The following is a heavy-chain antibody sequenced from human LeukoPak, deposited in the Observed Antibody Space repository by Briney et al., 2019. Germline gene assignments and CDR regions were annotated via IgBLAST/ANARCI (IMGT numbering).Heavy chain of an antibody. CDR2: INHSGST. V-gene: IGHV4-34*01. CDR3: ARSDYYGSGSYSH. J-gene: IGHJ4*02. D-gene: IGHD3-10*01. Sequence: PSETLSLTCAVYGGSFSGYYWSWIRQPPGKGLEWIGEINHSGSTNYNPSLKSRVTISVDTSKNQFSLKLSSVTAADTAVYYCARSDYYGSGSYSHWGQGTLVTVSS. CDR1: GGSFSGYY.